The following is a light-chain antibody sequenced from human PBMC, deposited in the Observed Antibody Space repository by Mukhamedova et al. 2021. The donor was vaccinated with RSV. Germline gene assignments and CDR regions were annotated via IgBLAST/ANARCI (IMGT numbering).Light chain of an antibody. V-gene: IGLV3-19*01. J-gene: IGLJ1*01. CDR3: NSRDTGGNHLEV. Sequence: GIPDRFSGSSSGNTASLTITGAQAEDEADYYCNSRDTGGNHLEVFGTWTTVTVL.